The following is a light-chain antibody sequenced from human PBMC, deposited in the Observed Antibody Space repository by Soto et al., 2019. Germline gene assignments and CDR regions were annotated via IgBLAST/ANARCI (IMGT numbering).Light chain of an antibody. Sequence: DVVMTQSPLSLPVTLGQPASISCRSSQSLVYSDGNTYLNWFQQRPGQSPRRLIYKVSNRDSGVPDRLSGSGSGTDFTLKISSVEAEDVGIYYCMQGTNPFTFGQGTRLEI. J-gene: IGKJ5*01. V-gene: IGKV2-30*01. CDR1: QSLVYSDGNTY. CDR2: KVS. CDR3: MQGTNPFT.